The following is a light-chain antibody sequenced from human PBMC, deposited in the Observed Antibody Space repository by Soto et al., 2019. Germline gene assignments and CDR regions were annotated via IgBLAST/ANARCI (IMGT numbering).Light chain of an antibody. J-gene: IGKJ1*01. V-gene: IGKV3-20*01. Sequence: EILLTQSQGTLSVSPGERATLSCRASQSVSSSYLAWYQQKPGQAPRLLIYGASSRATGIPDRFSGSGSGTDFTLTISRLEPEDFAVYYCQQYGSSRGTFGTGTKVDIK. CDR3: QQYGSSRGT. CDR1: QSVSSSY. CDR2: GAS.